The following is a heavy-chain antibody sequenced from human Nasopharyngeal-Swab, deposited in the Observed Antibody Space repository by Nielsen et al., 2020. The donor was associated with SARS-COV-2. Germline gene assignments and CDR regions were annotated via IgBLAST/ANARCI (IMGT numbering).Heavy chain of an antibody. V-gene: IGHV1-18*01. J-gene: IGHJ4*02. CDR2: ISAYNGNT. CDR1: GYNFTSYG. Sequence: ASVKVSCKASGYNFTSYGISWVRQAPGQGLEWMGWISAYNGNTNYAQKLQGRVTMTTDTSTSTAYMELRSLRSDDTAVYYCARQAAYCGGDCFDYWGQGTLVTVSS. CDR3: ARQAAYCGGDCFDY. D-gene: IGHD2-21*01.